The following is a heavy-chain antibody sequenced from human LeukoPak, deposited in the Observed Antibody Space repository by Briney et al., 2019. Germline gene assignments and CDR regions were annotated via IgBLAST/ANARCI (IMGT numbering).Heavy chain of an antibody. D-gene: IGHD3-16*01. Sequence: GGSLRLPCAASGFNFNRYAMSWVRQAPGKGLEWVSGIIDNGDTTYHANSVKGRFTISRDNSKNTLYLQMHSLRAEDTAVYYCAKLGGQEIYNYYVGVWGKGTTVAVSS. CDR3: AKLGGQEIYNYYVGV. V-gene: IGHV3-23*01. CDR2: IIDNGDTT. J-gene: IGHJ6*03. CDR1: GFNFNRYA.